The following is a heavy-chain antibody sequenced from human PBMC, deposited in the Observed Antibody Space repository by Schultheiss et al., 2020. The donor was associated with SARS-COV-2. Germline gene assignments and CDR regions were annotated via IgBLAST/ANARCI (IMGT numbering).Heavy chain of an antibody. Sequence: GGSLRLSCKGSGYSFTSYWISWVRQMPGKGLEWMGRIDPSDSYTNYSPSFQGHVTISADKSISTAYLQWSSLKASDTAMYYCARLSHDSSGYYYPTNYGMDVWGQGTTVTVSS. CDR1: GYSFTSYW. D-gene: IGHD3-22*01. V-gene: IGHV5-10-1*01. CDR3: ARLSHDSSGYYYPTNYGMDV. J-gene: IGHJ6*02. CDR2: IDPSDSYT.